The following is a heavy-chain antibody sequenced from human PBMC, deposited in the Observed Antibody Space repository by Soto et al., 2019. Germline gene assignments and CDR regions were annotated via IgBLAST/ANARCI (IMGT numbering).Heavy chain of an antibody. V-gene: IGHV3-30-3*01. CDR2: ISYDGISK. J-gene: IGHJ4*02. CDR3: AKDGYLDTYYFDY. D-gene: IGHD3-9*01. CDR1: GFTFSSYA. Sequence: GGSLRLSCAASGFTFSSYAMHWVRQAPGKGLEWVAVISYDGISKHYADSVKGRFSISRDDSENTLYVQMNSLRAEDTAVYYCAKDGYLDTYYFDYWGQGTLVT.